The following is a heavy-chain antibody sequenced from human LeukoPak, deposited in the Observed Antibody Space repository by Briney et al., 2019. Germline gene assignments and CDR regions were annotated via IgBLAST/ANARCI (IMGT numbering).Heavy chain of an antibody. D-gene: IGHD3-16*02. CDR2: IDSGGNT. CDR3: ARDPLSQEGDY. CDR1: GFTVSSNY. J-gene: IGHJ4*02. V-gene: IGHV3-66*01. Sequence: GGSLRLSCAASGFTVSSNYMSWVRQAPGKGLECVSVIDSGGNTYYGDSLKGRFTISRDNSKNTLYLQMNSLRAEDTAIYYCARDPLSQEGDYWGQGTLVTVS.